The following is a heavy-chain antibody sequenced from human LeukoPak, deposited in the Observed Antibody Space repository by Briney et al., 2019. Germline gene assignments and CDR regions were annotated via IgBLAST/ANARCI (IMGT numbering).Heavy chain of an antibody. D-gene: IGHD6-6*01. CDR1: GFTFSSYG. V-gene: IGHV3-23*01. CDR3: AKRVPYSSSSVYFDY. J-gene: IGHJ4*02. CDR2: ISDSGSDT. Sequence: TGGSLRLSCAVSGFTFSSYGVSWVRQAPGKGLQWVSAISDSGSDTYYADSVKGRFTISKDNSKNTLYLRMNSLRADDTAVYYCAKRVPYSSSSVYFDYWGQGTLVTVSS.